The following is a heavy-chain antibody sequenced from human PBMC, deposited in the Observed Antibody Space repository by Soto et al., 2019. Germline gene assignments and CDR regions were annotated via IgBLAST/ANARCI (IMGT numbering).Heavy chain of an antibody. Sequence: ASVKVSCKASGGTFSSYAISWVRQAPGQGLEWMGGIIPIFGTANYAQKFQGRVTITADKSTSTAYMELSSLGSEDTAVYYCARRRDYYGMDVWGQGTTVTASS. CDR1: GGTFSSYA. J-gene: IGHJ6*02. V-gene: IGHV1-69*06. CDR3: ARRRDYYGMDV. CDR2: IIPIFGTA.